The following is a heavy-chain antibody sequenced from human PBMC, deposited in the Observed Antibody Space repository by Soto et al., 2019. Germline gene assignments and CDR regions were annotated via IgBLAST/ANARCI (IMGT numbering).Heavy chain of an antibody. J-gene: IGHJ4*02. CDR1: GGSIYRSGYY. Sequence: QVQLQESGPGLVKPSETLSLTCTVSGGSIYRSGYYWGWIRQPPGRGLEWIGNIDYNGVTYSNPSLKSRVTISRATSKNQFSLKLTSVTAADTALYYCGKVLVGATGHTDSDSWGPGTLVAVSS. CDR2: IDYNGVT. V-gene: IGHV4-39*01. CDR3: GKVLVGATGHTDSDS. D-gene: IGHD2-15*01.